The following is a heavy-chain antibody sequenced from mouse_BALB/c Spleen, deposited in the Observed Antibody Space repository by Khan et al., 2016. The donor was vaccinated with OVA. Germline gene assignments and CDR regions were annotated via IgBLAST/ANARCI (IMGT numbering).Heavy chain of an antibody. Sequence: EVELVESGGDLVNPGGSLKLSCAASGFIFSSYGMSWVRQTPDKRLEWVATISSGGTYTYYPDSVKGRFTISRDNAKNTLSLQMSSLKSEDTAMYYCTRLITTTTGDYYAMDYWGQGTSVTVSS. CDR2: ISSGGTYT. J-gene: IGHJ4*01. CDR1: GFIFSSYG. D-gene: IGHD1-2*01. V-gene: IGHV5-6*01. CDR3: TRLITTTTGDYYAMDY.